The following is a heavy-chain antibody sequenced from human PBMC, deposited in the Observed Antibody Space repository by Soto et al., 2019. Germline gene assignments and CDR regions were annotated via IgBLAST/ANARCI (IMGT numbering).Heavy chain of an antibody. Sequence: SETLSLTCTVSGGSISSYYWSWIRQPPGKGLEWIGYIYYSGSTNYNPSLRSRVTISVDTSKNQFSLKLSSVTAADTAVYYCARGITIFGVAKTNYYYYHMDVWGKGTTVTVSS. CDR1: GGSISSYY. D-gene: IGHD3-3*01. CDR3: ARGITIFGVAKTNYYYYHMDV. V-gene: IGHV4-59*01. J-gene: IGHJ6*03. CDR2: IYYSGST.